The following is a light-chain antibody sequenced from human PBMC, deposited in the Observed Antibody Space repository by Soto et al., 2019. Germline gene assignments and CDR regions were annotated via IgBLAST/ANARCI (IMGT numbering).Light chain of an antibody. J-gene: IGLJ3*02. Sequence: QSVLTQPASVSGSPGQSITISCTGTSSDVGGYNYVSWYQQHPGKAPKLMIYEVSNRPSGVSNCFSCSKSGNTASLTISGLQAEDEADYYCSSYTSSSTWVFGGGTKLTVL. CDR3: SSYTSSSTWV. CDR2: EVS. V-gene: IGLV2-14*01. CDR1: SSDVGGYNY.